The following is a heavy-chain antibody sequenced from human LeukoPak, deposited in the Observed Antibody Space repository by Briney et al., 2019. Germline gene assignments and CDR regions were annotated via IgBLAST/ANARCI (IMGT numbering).Heavy chain of an antibody. CDR2: INPNSGGT. J-gene: IGHJ3*02. D-gene: IGHD3-10*01. CDR3: ARPYITMVRGVIITPPDAFDI. V-gene: IGHV1-2*02. CDR1: GYTFTGYY. Sequence: GASVKVSCKASGYTFTGYYMHWVRQAPGQGLEWMGWINPNSGGTNYAQKFQGRVTMTRDTSISTAYMELSRLRSDDTAVYYCARPYITMVRGVIITPPDAFDIWGQGTMVTVSS.